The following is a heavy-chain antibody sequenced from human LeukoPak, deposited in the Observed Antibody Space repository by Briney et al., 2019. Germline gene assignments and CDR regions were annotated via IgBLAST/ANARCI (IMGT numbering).Heavy chain of an antibody. V-gene: IGHV4-39*01. CDR1: GGSISSSSYY. J-gene: IGHJ4*02. CDR3: ASEDSSGWYRAIY. Sequence: SETLSLTCTVSGGSISSSSYYWGWIRQPPGKGLEWIGSIYYSGSTYYNPSPRSRVTISVDTSKNQFSLKLSSVTAADTAVYYCASEDSSGWYRAIYWGQGTLVTVSS. D-gene: IGHD6-19*01. CDR2: IYYSGST.